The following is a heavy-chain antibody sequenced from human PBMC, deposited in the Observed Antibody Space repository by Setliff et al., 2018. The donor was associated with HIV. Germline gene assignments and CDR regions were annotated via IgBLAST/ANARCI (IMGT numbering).Heavy chain of an antibody. Sequence: GGSLRLSCLASGFTFSTYWMTWVRQTPGKELESVANIKYDGSEIYDADSVKGRFTISRDNAKNSLYLQMNSLRVEDTAVYYCATDLNWEGGWGQGTLVTVSS. CDR1: GFTFSTYW. CDR2: IKYDGSEI. CDR3: ATDLNWEGG. V-gene: IGHV3-7*03. J-gene: IGHJ4*02. D-gene: IGHD1-26*01.